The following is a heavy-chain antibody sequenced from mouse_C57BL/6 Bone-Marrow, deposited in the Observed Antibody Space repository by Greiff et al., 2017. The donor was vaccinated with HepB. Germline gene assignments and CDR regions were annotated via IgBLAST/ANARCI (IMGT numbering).Heavy chain of an antibody. Sequence: VQLQESGTELVKPGASVKLSCKASGYTFTSYWMHWVKQRPGQGLEWIGNINPSNGGTNYNEKFKSKATPTVDKSSSTAYMQLSSLTSEDSAVYYCARSGYGSSFYYFDDGGQGTTLTVSS. CDR1: GYTFTSYW. D-gene: IGHD1-1*01. J-gene: IGHJ2*01. V-gene: IGHV1-53*01. CDR2: INPSNGGT. CDR3: ARSGYGSSFYYFDD.